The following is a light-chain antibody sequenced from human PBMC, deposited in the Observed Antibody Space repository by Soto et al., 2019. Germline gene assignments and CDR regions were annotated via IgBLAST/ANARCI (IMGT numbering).Light chain of an antibody. CDR1: SAPISTTYY. CDR3: VLYMGSGAYL. Sequence: QAVVIQESSLSVSPGGTVTLTCGLRSAPISTTYYPAWYQQTPGQAPRTLLYSTNTRSSGVPDRFSGSIRGNKAALTITGAQAEDEAEYHCVLYMGSGAYLFGPGTKVTVL. CDR2: STN. V-gene: IGLV8-61*01. J-gene: IGLJ1*01.